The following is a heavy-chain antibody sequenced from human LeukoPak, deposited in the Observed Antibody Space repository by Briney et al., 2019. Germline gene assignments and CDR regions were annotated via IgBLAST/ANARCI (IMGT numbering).Heavy chain of an antibody. CDR3: ARGNSSRGYSYGPSTYGMDV. J-gene: IGHJ6*02. CDR2: INHSGST. D-gene: IGHD5-18*01. Sequence: SETLSLTCAVYGGSFSGYYWSWIRQPPGKGLEWIGEINHSGSTNYKPSLKSRVTISVDTSKNQFSLKLSSVTAADTAVYYCARGNSSRGYSYGPSTYGMDVWGQGTTVTVSS. V-gene: IGHV4-34*01. CDR1: GGSFSGYY.